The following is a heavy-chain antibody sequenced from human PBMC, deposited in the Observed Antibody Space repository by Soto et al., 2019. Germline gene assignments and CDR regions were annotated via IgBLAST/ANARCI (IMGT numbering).Heavy chain of an antibody. D-gene: IGHD6-13*01. CDR2: ISYDGSNK. CDR1: RFTFSSYA. CDR3: ARDRLRAKNIAAANDWFDP. J-gene: IGHJ5*02. V-gene: IGHV3-30-3*01. Sequence: PGRSLRLSCAASRFTFSSYAMHWVRQAPGKGLESVAVISYDGSNKYYADSVKGRFTISRDNSKNTLYLQMNSLRAEDTAVYYCARDRLRAKNIAAANDWFDPWGQGTLVTFSS.